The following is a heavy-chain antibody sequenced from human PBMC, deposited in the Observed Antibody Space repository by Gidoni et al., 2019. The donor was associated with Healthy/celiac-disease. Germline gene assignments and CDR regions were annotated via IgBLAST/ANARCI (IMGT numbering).Heavy chain of an antibody. V-gene: IGHV4-30-4*01. Sequence: QVQLQESGPGLVKPSQTLSLTCTVSGGSISSGDYYWSWIRQPPGKGLEWIWYIYYSGSTYSNPSLKSRVTISVDTSKIQFSLKLSSVTAADTAVYYCARVRNQLLYWYFDLWGRGTLVTVSS. J-gene: IGHJ2*01. CDR3: ARVRNQLLYWYFDL. D-gene: IGHD2-2*01. CDR2: IYYSGST. CDR1: GGSISSGDYY.